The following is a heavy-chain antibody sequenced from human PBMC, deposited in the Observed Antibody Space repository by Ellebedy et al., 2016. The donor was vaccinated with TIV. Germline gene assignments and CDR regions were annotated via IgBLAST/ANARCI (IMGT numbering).Heavy chain of an antibody. CDR3: ARGDLRFLEWLDSSETGNIDY. D-gene: IGHD3-3*01. J-gene: IGHJ4*02. Sequence: GGSLRLSXAASGFTFSSYGMHWVRQAPGKGLEWVAVISYDGSNKYYADSVKGRFTISRDNSKNTLYLQMNSLRAEDTAVYYCARGDLRFLEWLDSSETGNIDYWGQGTLVTVSS. CDR1: GFTFSSYG. CDR2: ISYDGSNK. V-gene: IGHV3-30*19.